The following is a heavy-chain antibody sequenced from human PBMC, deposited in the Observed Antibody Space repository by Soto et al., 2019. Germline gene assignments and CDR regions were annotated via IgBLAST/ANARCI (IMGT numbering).Heavy chain of an antibody. CDR3: ARERSLEWLLAASPGSFDY. D-gene: IGHD3-3*01. J-gene: IGHJ4*02. V-gene: IGHV1-3*01. Sequence: GASVKVSCKASGYTFTSYAMHWVRQAPGQRLEWMGWINAGNGNTKYSQKFQGRVTITRDTSASTAYMELSSLRSEDTAVYYCARERSLEWLLAASPGSFDYWGQGTLVTVSS. CDR2: INAGNGNT. CDR1: GYTFTSYA.